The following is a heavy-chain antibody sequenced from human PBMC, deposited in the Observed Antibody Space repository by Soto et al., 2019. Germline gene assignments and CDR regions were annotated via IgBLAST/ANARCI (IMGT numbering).Heavy chain of an antibody. CDR3: ARTTYDFWSGYNNNWFDP. CDR1: GDSVSSNSAA. J-gene: IGHJ5*02. V-gene: IGHV6-1*01. Sequence: SQTLSLTCAISGDSVSSNSAAWNWIRQSPSRGLEWLGRTYYRSKWYNDYAVSVKSRITINPDTSKNQFSLQLNSVTPEDTAVYYCARTTYDFWSGYNNNWFDPWGQGILVTVSS. D-gene: IGHD3-3*01. CDR2: TYYRSKWYN.